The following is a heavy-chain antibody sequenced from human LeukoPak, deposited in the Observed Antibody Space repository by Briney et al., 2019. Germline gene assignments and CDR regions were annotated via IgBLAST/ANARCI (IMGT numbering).Heavy chain of an antibody. V-gene: IGHV3-30*18. Sequence: GGSLRLSCASSGFTFSSNDIHWVRQAPGKGLEWVAVISYDGSNKYYADSVKGRFTISRDNSKNTLYLQMNSLRAEDTAVYYCAKASGPLTGYSDYWGQGTLVTVSS. CDR1: GFTFSSND. CDR2: ISYDGSNK. J-gene: IGHJ4*02. D-gene: IGHD3-9*01. CDR3: AKASGPLTGYSDY.